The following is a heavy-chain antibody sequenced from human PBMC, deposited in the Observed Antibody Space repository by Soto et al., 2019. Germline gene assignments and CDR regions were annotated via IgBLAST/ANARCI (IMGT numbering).Heavy chain of an antibody. V-gene: IGHV3-21*04. CDR3: APLYHESGASKDG. J-gene: IGHJ4*02. CDR2: ISSSSSYI. D-gene: IGHD2-15*01. CDR1: GFTFSSYS. Sequence: GSLRLSCAASGFTFSSYSMNWVRQAPGKGLEWVSSISSSSSYIYYADSVKGRFTISRDNSEKTLYLQMNSLRAEDTATYFWAPLYHESGASKDGRGQEPLVTVSS.